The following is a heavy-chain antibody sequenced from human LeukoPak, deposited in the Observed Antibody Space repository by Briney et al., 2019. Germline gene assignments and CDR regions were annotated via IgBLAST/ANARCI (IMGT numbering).Heavy chain of an antibody. Sequence: ASVKVSCKASGYTFNGYYIHWVQQAPGQGLEWMGRINPNSGATNFAQKFQGRVTMTRDTSISTAYMELSRLRSDDTAVYYCARGFRGYSGYDLSRWGQGTLVTVSS. J-gene: IGHJ4*02. D-gene: IGHD5-12*01. V-gene: IGHV1-2*06. CDR3: ARGFRGYSGYDLSR. CDR1: GYTFNGYY. CDR2: INPNSGAT.